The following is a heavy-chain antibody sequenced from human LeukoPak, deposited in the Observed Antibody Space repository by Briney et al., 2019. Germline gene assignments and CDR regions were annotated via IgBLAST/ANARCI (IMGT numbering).Heavy chain of an antibody. CDR3: ARRYSSSWYGGFDP. Sequence: SQTLSLTCTVSGGSISSSSSYWGWIRPPPRNGLEWIVSIYYSGRTYYNPSLKSRVTISVDTSKSQFSLKLISVTAADTAVYYCARRYSSSWYGGFDPWGQGTLVTVSS. V-gene: IGHV4-39*07. D-gene: IGHD6-13*01. J-gene: IGHJ5*02. CDR2: IYYSGRT. CDR1: GGSISSSSSY.